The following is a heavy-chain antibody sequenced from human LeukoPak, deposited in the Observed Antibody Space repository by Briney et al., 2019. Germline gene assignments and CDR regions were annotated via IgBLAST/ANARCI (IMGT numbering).Heavy chain of an antibody. V-gene: IGHV3-23*01. D-gene: IGHD2-2*01. J-gene: IGHJ4*02. CDR3: VKGSSSSRPYYFDY. CDR2: ITSSGGST. Sequence: GGSLRLSCAASGFTFSSYAMSWVPQAPGKGLEWVSAITSSGGSTYHADSVKGRFTISRDNSKNTLYLQMNSLRDEDTAVYYCVKGSSSSRPYYFDYWGQGTLVTVSS. CDR1: GFTFSSYA.